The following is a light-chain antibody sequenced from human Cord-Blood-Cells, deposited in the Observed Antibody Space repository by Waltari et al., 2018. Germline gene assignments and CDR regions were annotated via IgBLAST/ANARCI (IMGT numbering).Light chain of an antibody. Sequence: QSALTQPASVSGSPGQSITISCTGTSSDVVGYNYVSWYQQHPAKAPKLMIYDVSNRPSGVSNRFSVSKFGNTASLTISGLQAEDEADYYCSSYTSSSTLVFGTGTKVTVL. CDR1: SSDVVGYNY. J-gene: IGLJ1*01. CDR2: DVS. CDR3: SSYTSSSTLV. V-gene: IGLV2-14*01.